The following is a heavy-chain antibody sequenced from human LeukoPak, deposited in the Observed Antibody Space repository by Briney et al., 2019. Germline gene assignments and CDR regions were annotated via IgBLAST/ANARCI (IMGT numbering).Heavy chain of an antibody. J-gene: IGHJ4*02. Sequence: GGSLRLSCTASGFTFSGSAMHWVRQASGKGLEWVGRIRSKANSYATVYAASVKGRFTISRDDSKNTAYLQMNSLKTEDTAVYYCTSGLSVRRSNNTPVDYWGQGTLVTVSS. CDR2: IRSKANSYAT. CDR3: TSGLSVRRSNNTPVDY. CDR1: GFTFSGSA. D-gene: IGHD3/OR15-3a*01. V-gene: IGHV3-73*01.